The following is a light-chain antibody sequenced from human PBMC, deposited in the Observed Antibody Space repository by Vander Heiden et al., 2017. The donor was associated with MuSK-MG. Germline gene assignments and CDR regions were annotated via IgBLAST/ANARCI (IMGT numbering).Light chain of an antibody. V-gene: IGKV1-39*01. CDR2: AAS. Sequence: DIHMTQSPSSLPASVGDRVTITCRASQSISSYLNWYQQKPGKAPKLLIYAASNLQSGVPSRFSGSGSGTDFTLPISSLQPEDFATYYCQQSYSTPFTFGPGTKVDIK. CDR1: QSISSY. J-gene: IGKJ3*01. CDR3: QQSYSTPFT.